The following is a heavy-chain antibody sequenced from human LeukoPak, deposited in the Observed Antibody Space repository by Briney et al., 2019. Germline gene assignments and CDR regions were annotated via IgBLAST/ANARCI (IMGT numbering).Heavy chain of an antibody. Sequence: GASVEASCKASGYPFTSYYMHRVRPAPGQGLEWMGIINPSGGSRNYAQKFQGRVTITRDTSTSTVYMELSSLRSEDTAVYYGARSYDSYDYWGQGTLVTVSS. J-gene: IGHJ4*02. V-gene: IGHV1-46*01. CDR2: INPSGGSR. CDR1: GYPFTSYY. D-gene: IGHD3-22*01. CDR3: ARSYDSYDY.